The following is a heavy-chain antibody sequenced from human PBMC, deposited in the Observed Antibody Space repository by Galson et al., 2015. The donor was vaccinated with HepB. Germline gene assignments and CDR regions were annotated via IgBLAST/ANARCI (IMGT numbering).Heavy chain of an antibody. D-gene: IGHD4-17*01. J-gene: IGHJ6*02. CDR2: IGGSGGRS. Sequence: SLRLSCATSGFTVNIYAMTLVRQAPGKGLEWVSAIGGSGGRSYYADSVKGRFSISRDNSKRTLYLQMNSLRGEDTAVYYCARTAHGDYTPQVFGLDVWGQGTTVIVSS. CDR1: GFTVNIYA. CDR3: ARTAHGDYTPQVFGLDV. V-gene: IGHV3-23*01.